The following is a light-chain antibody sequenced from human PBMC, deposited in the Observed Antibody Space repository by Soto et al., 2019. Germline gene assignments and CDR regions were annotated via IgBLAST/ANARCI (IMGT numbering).Light chain of an antibody. V-gene: IGKV3-20*01. CDR2: GGS. J-gene: IGKJ4*02. Sequence: EIVLTQSPGTLSLSPGERATLSCRASQSVSSDFLSWYQQKPGQAPRLLIYGGSYRATGIPDRFSGSGSGRDFTLTIRSMEADDFSVDYCQQYGATPPFTFGGGTKVEIK. CDR3: QQYGATPPFT. CDR1: QSVSSDF.